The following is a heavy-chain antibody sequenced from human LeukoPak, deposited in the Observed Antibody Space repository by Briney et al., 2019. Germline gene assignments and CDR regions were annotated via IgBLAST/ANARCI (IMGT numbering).Heavy chain of an antibody. CDR2: IYAEGST. CDR1: RVSASSYY. V-gene: IGHV3-53*01. CDR3: ARVAPSTQGGWGDY. J-gene: IGHJ4*02. D-gene: IGHD1-26*01. Sequence: GGSLRLSRAPSRVSASSYYMNWVRQTPGKGREWVSLIYAEGSTYYPESVKGRFTISRDDSKNTVYLQMNSLRAEDTAVYYCARVAPSTQGGWGDYWGQGTLVSVSS.